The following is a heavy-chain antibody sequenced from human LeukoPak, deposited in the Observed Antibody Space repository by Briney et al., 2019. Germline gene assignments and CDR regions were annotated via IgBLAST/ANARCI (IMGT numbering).Heavy chain of an antibody. V-gene: IGHV1-2*06. D-gene: IGHD1-26*01. CDR2: INPNNGGT. Sequence: GASVKVSCKASGYTFTGYYMHWVRQAPGQGPEWMGRINPNNGGTKYAQKFQGRVTMTRDTSISTAYMELSRLRSDDTAVYYCARGGVVGAKDWFDPWGQGTLVTVSS. CDR3: ARGGVVGAKDWFDP. CDR1: GYTFTGYY. J-gene: IGHJ5*02.